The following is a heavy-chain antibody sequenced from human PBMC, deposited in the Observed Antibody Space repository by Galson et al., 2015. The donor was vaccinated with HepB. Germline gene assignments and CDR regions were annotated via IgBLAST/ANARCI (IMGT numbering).Heavy chain of an antibody. V-gene: IGHV1-69*13. CDR2: IIPIFGTA. CDR1: GGTFSSYA. CDR3: AREGSLHYDSSGYWFDP. J-gene: IGHJ5*02. Sequence: SVKVSCKASGGTFSSYAISWVRQAPGQGLEWMGGIIPIFGTANCAQKFQGRVTITADETTSTAYMELSSLRSEDTAVYYCAREGSLHYDSSGYWFDPWGQGTLVTVSS. D-gene: IGHD3-22*01.